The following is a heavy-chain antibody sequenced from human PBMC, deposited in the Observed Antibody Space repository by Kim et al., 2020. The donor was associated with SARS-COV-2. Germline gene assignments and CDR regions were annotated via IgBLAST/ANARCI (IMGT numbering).Heavy chain of an antibody. J-gene: IGHJ4*02. Sequence: ASVKVSCKASGYTFTSYYMHWVRQAPGQGLEWMGIINPSGGSTSYAQKFQGRVTMTRDTSTSTVYMELSSLRSEDTAVYYCARRGPYYYDSSGYSRTSYYFDYWGQGTLVTVSS. CDR2: INPSGGST. V-gene: IGHV1-46*01. CDR1: GYTFTSYY. D-gene: IGHD3-22*01. CDR3: ARRGPYYYDSSGYSRTSYYFDY.